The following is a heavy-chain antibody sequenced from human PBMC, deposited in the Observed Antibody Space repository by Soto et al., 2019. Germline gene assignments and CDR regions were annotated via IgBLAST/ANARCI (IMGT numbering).Heavy chain of an antibody. CDR3: ATEMFDH. CDR2: IFHDGST. D-gene: IGHD1-1*01. V-gene: IGHV4-4*02. J-gene: IGHJ4*02. Sequence: SETLSLTCTVSGGPISSSNWWSWVRQPPGKGLEWIGEIFHDGSTNYNPSLSSRVTISVDKSKNQFSLRLSSVTAADTAVYYCATEMFDHWGQGTLVTVSS. CDR1: GGPISSSNW.